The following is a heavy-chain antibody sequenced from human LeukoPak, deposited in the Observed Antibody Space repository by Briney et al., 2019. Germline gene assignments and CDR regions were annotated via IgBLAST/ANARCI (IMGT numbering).Heavy chain of an antibody. CDR2: INPNSGGT. V-gene: IGHV1-2*02. CDR1: GYTLTGYF. CDR3: ARDLVIIPAATGPWFDP. J-gene: IGHJ5*02. D-gene: IGHD2-2*01. Sequence: ASVKVSCKASGYTLTGYFIHWVRQAPGQGLEWMGWINPNSGGTNYAQKFQGRVTMTRDTSTSTVYMELGSLRSEDTAVYYCARDLVIIPAATGPWFDPWGQGTLVTVSS.